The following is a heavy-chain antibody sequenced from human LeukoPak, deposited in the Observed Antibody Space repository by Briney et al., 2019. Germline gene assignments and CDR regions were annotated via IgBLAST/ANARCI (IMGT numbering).Heavy chain of an antibody. CDR1: GYTFTNYA. Sequence: VASVKVSCKASGYTFTNYAMNWVRQAPGQGLEWMGWISAYNGNTELAQNFQGRVTLATDASTSTAYVELRSLTSDDTAVYFCARGGSRSRRGDDAFDIWGQGTMVTVSS. CDR2: ISAYNGNT. V-gene: IGHV1-18*01. CDR3: ARGGSRSRRGDDAFDI. J-gene: IGHJ3*02. D-gene: IGHD3-10*01.